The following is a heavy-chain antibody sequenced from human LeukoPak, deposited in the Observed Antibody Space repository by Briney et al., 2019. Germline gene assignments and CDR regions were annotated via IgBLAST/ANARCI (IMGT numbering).Heavy chain of an antibody. Sequence: GESLKISCEASGYSFASYWIGWVRQMPGKGLEWMGVIYPSDSDTKYSPSFQGQVTISADTSFNTAYLQWSSLKASDTAMYYCARSNAAARLGSAFDIWGQGTMVTVSS. CDR2: IYPSDSDT. D-gene: IGHD6-13*01. V-gene: IGHV5-51*01. CDR3: ARSNAAARLGSAFDI. CDR1: GYSFASYW. J-gene: IGHJ3*02.